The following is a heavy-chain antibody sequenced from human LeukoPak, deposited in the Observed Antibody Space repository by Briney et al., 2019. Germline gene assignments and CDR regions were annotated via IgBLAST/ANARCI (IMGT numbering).Heavy chain of an antibody. CDR3: ARAIAAAEAY. CDR1: GFTFSTYS. Sequence: SGGSLRLSCAASGFTFSTYSMNWVRQAPGKGLEWVSYISGSSSTIYYADSVKGRFTISRDNAKNSVHLQMNSLRAEDTAVYYFARAIAAAEAYWGQGTLVTVSS. CDR2: ISGSSSTI. V-gene: IGHV3-48*01. J-gene: IGHJ4*02. D-gene: IGHD6-13*01.